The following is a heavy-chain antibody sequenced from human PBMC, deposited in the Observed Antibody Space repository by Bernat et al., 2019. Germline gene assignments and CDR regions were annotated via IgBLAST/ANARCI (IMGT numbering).Heavy chain of an antibody. D-gene: IGHD4-23*01. J-gene: IGHJ4*02. CDR3: ARVSVGYYFDY. V-gene: IGHV3-53*01. Sequence: VQLVESGGGLIQPGGSLRLSCAASGFTVSSNYMSWVRQAPGKGLECVSVIYSGGSTYYADSVKSRFTISRDNSKNTLYLQMNSLRADDTAVYYCARVSVGYYFDYWGQGTLVTVSS. CDR2: IYSGGST. CDR1: GFTVSSNY.